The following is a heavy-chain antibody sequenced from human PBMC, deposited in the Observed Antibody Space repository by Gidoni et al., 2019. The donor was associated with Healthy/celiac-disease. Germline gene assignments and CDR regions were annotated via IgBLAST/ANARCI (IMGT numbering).Heavy chain of an antibody. CDR3: ATGMGGEYCSGGSCYGVGRRKTVLLY. Sequence: QVQLVQSGAEVKKPGASVKVSCKVSGYTLTELSMHWVRQAPGKGLEWMGGFDPEDGETIYAQKFQGRVTMTEDTSTDTAYMELSSLRSEDTAVYYCATGMGGEYCSGGSCYGVGRRKTVLLYWGQGTLVTVSS. D-gene: IGHD2-15*01. CDR2: FDPEDGET. J-gene: IGHJ4*02. V-gene: IGHV1-24*01. CDR1: GYTLTELS.